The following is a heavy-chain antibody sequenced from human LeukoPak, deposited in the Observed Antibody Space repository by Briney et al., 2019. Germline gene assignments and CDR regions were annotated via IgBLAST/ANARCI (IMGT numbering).Heavy chain of an antibody. V-gene: IGHV3-53*01. CDR1: GFTVSSNY. CDR2: IYSGGST. D-gene: IGHD6-19*01. CDR3: AREEFPYPDSSGWRN. J-gene: IGHJ4*02. Sequence: GGSLRLSCAAPGFTVSSNYMSWVRQAPGKGLEWVSVIYSGGSTYYADSVKGRFTISRDNSKNTLYLQMNGLRAEDTAVYYCAREEFPYPDSSGWRNWGQGTLVTVSS.